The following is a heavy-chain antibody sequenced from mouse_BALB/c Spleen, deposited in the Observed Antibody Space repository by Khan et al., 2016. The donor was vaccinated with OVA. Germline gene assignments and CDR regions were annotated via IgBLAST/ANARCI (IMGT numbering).Heavy chain of an antibody. J-gene: IGHJ3*01. Sequence: EVQLVESGGDLVKPGGSLKLSCAASGFTFSSYSMSWVRQTPDKRLEWDATISSGGDYTYYPDSVKGRFTISRDNAKNTLYLQMSSLKSEDTAMYYCASHLTGSFAYWGQGTLVTVSA. V-gene: IGHV5-6*01. CDR1: GFTFSSYS. CDR2: ISSGGDYT. CDR3: ASHLTGSFAY. D-gene: IGHD4-1*01.